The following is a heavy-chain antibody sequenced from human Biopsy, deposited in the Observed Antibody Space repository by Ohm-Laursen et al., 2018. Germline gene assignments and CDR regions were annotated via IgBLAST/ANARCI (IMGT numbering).Heavy chain of an antibody. CDR2: IYPNSGDT. J-gene: IGHJ4*02. CDR3: ARDLLEWSLPS. CDR1: GDAFLGYY. V-gene: IGHV1-2*02. D-gene: IGHD3-3*01. Sequence: ASVKVSCNASGDAFLGYYLHWVRQAPGQGLEWMGSIYPNSGDTDFAQKFQGRVSMTKDTSVSTAYLELSSLRSDDTAIYYCARDLLEWSLPSWGQGTLVTVSS.